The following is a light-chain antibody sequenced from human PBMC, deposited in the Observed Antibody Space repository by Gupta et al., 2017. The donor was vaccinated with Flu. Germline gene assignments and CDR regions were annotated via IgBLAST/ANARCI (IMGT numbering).Light chain of an antibody. Sequence: DIQLTQSPSSLSASVGDRVTITCRASQSISGFLNWYRQKPGKAPNLLIFAASTLQSGVPSRFSGSGSGTHFTLTISSLQPEDFATYYCQQSFSGPITFGQGTRLDIK. V-gene: IGKV1-39*01. CDR2: AAS. CDR1: QSISGF. CDR3: QQSFSGPIT. J-gene: IGKJ5*01.